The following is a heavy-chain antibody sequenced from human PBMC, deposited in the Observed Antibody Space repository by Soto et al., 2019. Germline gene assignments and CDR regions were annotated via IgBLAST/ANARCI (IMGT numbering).Heavy chain of an antibody. CDR3: AKNGQTPYHYYGMDV. V-gene: IGHV1-18*01. D-gene: IGHD2-8*01. CDR2: ISGYNGDT. CDR1: GYTFTRYG. Sequence: QGHLVQSGAEVKKPGTSVKDSCKASGYTFTRYGISWVRQAPGQGLEWMGWISGYNGDTNYAQNLQGRVTMTIDTSTSTAYMELRSLTSDDTAVYYCAKNGQTPYHYYGMDVWGQGTTVTVS. J-gene: IGHJ6*02.